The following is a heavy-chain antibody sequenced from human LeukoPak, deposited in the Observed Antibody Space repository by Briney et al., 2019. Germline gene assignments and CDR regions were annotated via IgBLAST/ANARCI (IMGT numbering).Heavy chain of an antibody. CDR1: GFTFSSYA. CDR2: IRGSGGTT. J-gene: IGHJ4*02. V-gene: IGHV3-23*01. Sequence: GGSLRLSCAASGFTFSSYALNWVRQAPGKGLEWVSLIRGSGGTTYYADSVKGRFTISRDNSKNTLYLQMKSLRAEDTAVYYCANQQNYGSGNYYHFDYWGQGTLVTVSS. D-gene: IGHD3-10*01. CDR3: ANQQNYGSGNYYHFDY.